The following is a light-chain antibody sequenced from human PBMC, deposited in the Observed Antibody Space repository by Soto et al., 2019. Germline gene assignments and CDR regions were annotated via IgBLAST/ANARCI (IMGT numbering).Light chain of an antibody. J-gene: IGLJ1*01. CDR2: ADN. CDR1: SSNIGSNT. V-gene: IGLV1-44*01. CDR3: AAWDDSPNACV. Sequence: QSVLTQPPSASGTPGQRVTISCSGSSSNIGSNTVNWYQQLPGMAPKLLIYADNQRPSGVPDRFSGSKSGTSASLAIRDLQAEDEADYYCAAWDDSPNACVFGTGTKLTVL.